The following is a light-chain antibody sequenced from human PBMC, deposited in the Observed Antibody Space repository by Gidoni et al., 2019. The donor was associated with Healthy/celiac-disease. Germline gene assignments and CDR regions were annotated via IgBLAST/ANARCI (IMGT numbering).Light chain of an antibody. Sequence: ELVLTQSPGTLSLSPGERATLSCRASQSVSSSYLAWYQQKPGQAPRLLIYGASSRATGIPDRFSGSVSVTDFTLTISRLEPEDFAVYYCQQYGSSLLTFGGGTKVEIK. CDR3: QQYGSSLLT. CDR2: GAS. V-gene: IGKV3-20*01. J-gene: IGKJ4*01. CDR1: QSVSSSY.